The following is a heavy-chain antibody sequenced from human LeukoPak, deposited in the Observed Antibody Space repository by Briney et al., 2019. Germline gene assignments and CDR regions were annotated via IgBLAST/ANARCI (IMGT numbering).Heavy chain of an antibody. D-gene: IGHD3-9*01. CDR3: AKDSDSHNILTGYNWFDP. Sequence: GGSLRLSCAASGFTFTNYAMSWVRQAPGKGLECVSAISGSGGSTYYADSVKGRFTISRDNSKNTLYLQMSTLRADDTAVYYCAKDSDSHNILTGYNWFDPWGQGTLVTVSS. CDR2: ISGSGGST. J-gene: IGHJ5*02. V-gene: IGHV3-23*01. CDR1: GFTFTNYA.